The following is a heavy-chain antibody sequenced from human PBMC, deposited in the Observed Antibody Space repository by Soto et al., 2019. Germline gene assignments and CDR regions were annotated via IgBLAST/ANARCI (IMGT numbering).Heavy chain of an antibody. Sequence: QVQLQESGPGLVKPSETLSLTCTVSGGSVSSGSYYWSSIRQPPGKALEWIGYIYYSGRANYNPSLTRRVTLSVDTSKNQFYLKLGSVTAADTAVYYCAGGIEVYCRSTSCYGNYYYYGMDVCGQGTTVTVSS. CDR2: IYYSGRA. V-gene: IGHV4-61*01. CDR3: AGGIEVYCRSTSCYGNYYYYGMDV. J-gene: IGHJ6*02. CDR1: GGSVSSGSYY. D-gene: IGHD2-2*01.